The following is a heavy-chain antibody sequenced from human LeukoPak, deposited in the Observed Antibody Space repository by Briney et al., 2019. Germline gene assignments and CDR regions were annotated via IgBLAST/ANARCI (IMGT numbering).Heavy chain of an antibody. V-gene: IGHV4-59*01. D-gene: IGHD2/OR15-2a*01. CDR2: IFYTGST. Sequence: PSGTLSLTCAVSGGSISGYYWSWIRQPPGKGLEWIGYIFYTGSTNYNPSLKSRVAISVDTSKNQFSLKVSSVTAADTAVYYCARHGSTSLDYWGQGTLVTVSS. J-gene: IGHJ4*02. CDR3: ARHGSTSLDY. CDR1: GGSISGYY.